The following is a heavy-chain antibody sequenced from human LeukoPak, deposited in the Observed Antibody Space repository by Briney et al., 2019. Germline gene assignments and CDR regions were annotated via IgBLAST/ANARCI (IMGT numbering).Heavy chain of an antibody. CDR1: GYTLTELS. D-gene: IGHD2-15*01. J-gene: IGHJ3*02. CDR2: FDPEDGET. Sequence: ASVKVSCKVSGYTLTELSMHWVRHAPGKGLEWMGGFDPEDGETIYAQKFQGRVTMTEDTSTDTAYMELSSLRSEDTAVYYCATVHCSGGSCYSVKDAFDIWGQGTMVTVSS. V-gene: IGHV1-24*01. CDR3: ATVHCSGGSCYSVKDAFDI.